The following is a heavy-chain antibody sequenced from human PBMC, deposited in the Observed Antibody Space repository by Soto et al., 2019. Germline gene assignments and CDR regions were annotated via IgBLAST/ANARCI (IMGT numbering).Heavy chain of an antibody. CDR2: ISYDGSNK. CDR1: GFTFSSYA. V-gene: IGHV3-30-3*01. D-gene: IGHD6-13*01. J-gene: IGHJ4*02. CDR3: GRDRGPIAAAGKDY. Sequence: PGGSLRLSCAASGFTFSSYAMHWVRQAPGKGLEWVAVISYDGSNKYYADSVKGRFTISRDNSKNTLYLQMNSMRAEDTAVYYSGRDRGPIAAAGKDYWGKETLVTVAS.